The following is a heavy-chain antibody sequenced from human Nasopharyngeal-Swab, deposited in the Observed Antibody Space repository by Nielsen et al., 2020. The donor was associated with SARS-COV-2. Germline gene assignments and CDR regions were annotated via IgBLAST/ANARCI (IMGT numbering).Heavy chain of an antibody. CDR2: IHYPGNT. V-gene: IGHV4-31*03. CDR3: AREVIEPAVSDAFDF. D-gene: IGHD3-16*02. CDR1: GGSISSGGYF. Sequence: SETLSLTCTVSGGSISSGGYFWSWIRQHPGKGLEWIGYIHYPGNTFYNPSLESRLTISLDTSQNQFSLRLSSVTAADTAVYYCAREVIEPAVSDAFDFWGQGTMVTVSS. J-gene: IGHJ3*01.